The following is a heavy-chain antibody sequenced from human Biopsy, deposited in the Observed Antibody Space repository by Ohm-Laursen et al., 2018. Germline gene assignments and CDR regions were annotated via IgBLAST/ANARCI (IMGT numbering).Heavy chain of an antibody. J-gene: IGHJ4*02. Sequence: SSLRLSCAASGFSFSSYGMYWVRQAPGKGLEWVAFMSDDGRNEYYANSVKGRFTISRDNSKNTLYLQMNSLRPEDTAVYYCARGPSGVATIGRGQGTLVTVSS. V-gene: IGHV3-30*03. CDR1: GFSFSSYG. CDR3: ARGPSGVATIG. D-gene: IGHD5-24*01. CDR2: MSDDGRNE.